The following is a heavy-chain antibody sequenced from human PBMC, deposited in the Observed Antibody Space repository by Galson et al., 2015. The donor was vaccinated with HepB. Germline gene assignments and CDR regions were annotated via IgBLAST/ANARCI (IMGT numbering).Heavy chain of an antibody. J-gene: IGHJ6*02. CDR3: AREIEGYSYGDYGMDV. D-gene: IGHD5-18*01. Sequence: YTFTGYYMHWVRQAPGQGLERMGWINPNSGGTNYAQKFQGWVTMTRDTSISTAYMELSRLRSDDTAVYYCAREIEGYSYGDYGMDVWGQGTTVTVSS. CDR2: INPNSGGT. CDR1: YTFTGYY. V-gene: IGHV1-2*04.